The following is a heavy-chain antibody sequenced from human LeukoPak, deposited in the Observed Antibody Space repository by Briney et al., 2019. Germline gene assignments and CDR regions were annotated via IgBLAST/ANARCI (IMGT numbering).Heavy chain of an antibody. J-gene: IGHJ6*03. CDR1: GFTFDDYG. Sequence: PGGSLRLSCAASGFTFDDYGMSWVRQAPGKGLEWVSGINWNGGSTGYADSVKGRFTISRDNAKNSLYLQMNSLRAEDTALYHCARGRKGIAARYYYYYMDVWAKGPRSPSP. CDR3: ARGRKGIAARYYYYYMDV. D-gene: IGHD6-6*01. CDR2: INWNGGST. V-gene: IGHV3-20*01.